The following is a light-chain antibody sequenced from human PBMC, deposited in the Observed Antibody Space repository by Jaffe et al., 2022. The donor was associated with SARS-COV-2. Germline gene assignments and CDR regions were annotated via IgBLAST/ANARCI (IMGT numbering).Light chain of an antibody. V-gene: IGKV1-39*01. CDR3: QQSFTTPWT. Sequence: DIQMTQSPSSLSASEGDRVTITCRASQSISRYLNWYQHKPGKAPKVLIYGASTLESGVPSRFSGSGSGTEFTLTITSLQLEDFATYHCQQSFTTPWTFGQGTKVEI. CDR2: GAS. J-gene: IGKJ1*01. CDR1: QSISRY.